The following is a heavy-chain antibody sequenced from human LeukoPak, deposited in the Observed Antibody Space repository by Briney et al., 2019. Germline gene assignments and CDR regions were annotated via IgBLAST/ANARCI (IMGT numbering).Heavy chain of an antibody. CDR1: GYPISSGYY. CDR3: ARDDCSRTSCYFGVDV. J-gene: IGHJ6*04. CDR2: IYHSGST. Sequence: SETLSLTCTVSGYPISSGYYWGWLRQPPGKGLEWIGSIYHSGSTYYNPSLKSRVTISIDTSKNQFSLQLSSVTAADTAVYYCARDDCSRTSCYFGVDVWGKGTTVTVSS. V-gene: IGHV4-38-2*02. D-gene: IGHD2-2*01.